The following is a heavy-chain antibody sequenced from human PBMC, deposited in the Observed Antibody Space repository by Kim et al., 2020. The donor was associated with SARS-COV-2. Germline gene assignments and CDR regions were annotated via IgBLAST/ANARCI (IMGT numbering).Heavy chain of an antibody. CDR1: GFTFSSYA. D-gene: IGHD3-3*01. V-gene: IGHV3-33*06. J-gene: IGHJ6*02. CDR3: AKVFWSGSYYYYGMDV. CDR2: IWYDGSNK. Sequence: GGSLRLSCAASGFTFSSYAMHWVRQAPGKGLEWVAVIWYDGSNKYYADSVKGRFTISRDNSKNTLYLQMNSLRAEDTAVYYCAKVFWSGSYYYYGMDVWGQGTTVTVSS.